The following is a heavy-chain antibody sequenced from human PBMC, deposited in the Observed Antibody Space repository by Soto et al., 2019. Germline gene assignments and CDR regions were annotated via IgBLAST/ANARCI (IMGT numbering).Heavy chain of an antibody. CDR2: INAGNWNT. Sequence: GASVKVSCKASGYTFSNFAMHWVRQAPGQRLEWMGWINAGNWNTKYSQKFQGRVTITRDTSASTAYMELSSLRSEDTAVYYCARSPVSSGWEPYYYYYGMDVWGQGTTVTVSS. V-gene: IGHV1-3*01. CDR3: ARSPVSSGWEPYYYYYGMDV. CDR1: GYTFSNFA. D-gene: IGHD6-19*01. J-gene: IGHJ6*02.